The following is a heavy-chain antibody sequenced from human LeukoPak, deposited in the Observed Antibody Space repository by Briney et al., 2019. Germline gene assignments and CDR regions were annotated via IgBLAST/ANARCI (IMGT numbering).Heavy chain of an antibody. D-gene: IGHD2-15*01. Sequence: ASVKVSCKASGYTFTSYYMHWVRQAPGQGLEWMGWINPNSGGTNYAQKFQGRVTMTRDTSISTAYMELSRLRSDDTAVYYCASERYCSGGSCYSAPFDYWGQGTLVTVSS. V-gene: IGHV1-2*02. CDR1: GYTFTSYY. J-gene: IGHJ4*02. CDR2: INPNSGGT. CDR3: ASERYCSGGSCYSAPFDY.